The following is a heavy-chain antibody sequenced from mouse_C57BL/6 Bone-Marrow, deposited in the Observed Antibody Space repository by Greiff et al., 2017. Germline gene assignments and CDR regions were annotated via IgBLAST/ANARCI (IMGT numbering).Heavy chain of an antibody. CDR2: ISSGGSYT. J-gene: IGHJ4*01. V-gene: IGHV5-6*01. CDR3: ARPPIYYDYDDGYYAMDY. Sequence: VQLQESGGGLVKPGGSLKLSCAASGFTFSSYGMSWVRQTPDKRLEWVATISSGGSYTYYPDSVKGRFTISRDNAKTTLSLQMGSLKSEGTAMYYCARPPIYYDYDDGYYAMDYWGQGTSVTVSS. CDR1: GFTFSSYG. D-gene: IGHD2-4*01.